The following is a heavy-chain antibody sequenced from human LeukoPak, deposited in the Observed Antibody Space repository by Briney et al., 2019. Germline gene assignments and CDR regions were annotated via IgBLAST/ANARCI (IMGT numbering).Heavy chain of an antibody. J-gene: IGHJ4*02. CDR2: IYSGGST. CDR3: ARVHLGGATFYFDY. D-gene: IGHD1-26*01. V-gene: IGHV3-53*01. CDR1: GFTVSSNY. Sequence: GGSLRLSXAASGFTVSSNYMSWVCQAPGKGLEWVSVIYSGGSTYYADSVKGRFTISRDNSKNTLYLQMNSLRAEDTAVYYCARVHLGGATFYFDYWGQGTLVTVSS.